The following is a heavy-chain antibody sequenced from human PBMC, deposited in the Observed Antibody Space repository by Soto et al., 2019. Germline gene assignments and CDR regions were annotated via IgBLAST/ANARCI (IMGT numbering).Heavy chain of an antibody. CDR2: IIPIFGTA. Sequence: QVQLVQSGAEVKKPGSSVKVSCKASGGTFSSYAISWVRQAPGQGHEWMGGIIPIFGTANYAQKFQGRVTITADKSTSTAYMELSSLRSEDTAVYYCARASRIAAAALDYYYGMDVWGQGTTVTVSS. V-gene: IGHV1-69*06. D-gene: IGHD6-13*01. J-gene: IGHJ6*02. CDR3: ARASRIAAAALDYYYGMDV. CDR1: GGTFSSYA.